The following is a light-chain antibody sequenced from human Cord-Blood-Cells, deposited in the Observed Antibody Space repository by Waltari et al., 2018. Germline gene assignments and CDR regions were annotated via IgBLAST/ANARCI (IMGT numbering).Light chain of an antibody. CDR2: AAS. CDR1: QSISSY. J-gene: IGKJ3*01. V-gene: IGKV1-39*01. Sequence: DIQMTQSQSSLSASVGDRVPITCRASQSISSYLNWYQQKPGKAPKLLIYAASSLQSGVQSRFSGSGSETDFTLTISSLQPEDFATYYCQQSYSTPFTFGPGTKVDIK. CDR3: QQSYSTPFT.